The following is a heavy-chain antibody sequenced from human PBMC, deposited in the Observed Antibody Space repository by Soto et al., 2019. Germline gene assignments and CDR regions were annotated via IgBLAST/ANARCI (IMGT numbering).Heavy chain of an antibody. Sequence: EVQLLESGGGLVQPGGSLRLSCAASGFTFSSYAMSWVRQAPGKGLEWVSAISGSGGSTYYADSVKGRFTISRDNSKNTRDLQMISLRAEDTAVYYCAKDGGYSYGYSPRYYYGMDVWGQGTTVTVSS. V-gene: IGHV3-23*01. J-gene: IGHJ6*02. CDR1: GFTFSSYA. CDR3: AKDGGYSYGYSPRYYYGMDV. D-gene: IGHD5-18*01. CDR2: ISGSGGST.